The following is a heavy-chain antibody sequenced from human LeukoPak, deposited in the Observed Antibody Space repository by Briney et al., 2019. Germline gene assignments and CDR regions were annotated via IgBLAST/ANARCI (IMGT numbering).Heavy chain of an antibody. CDR2: ISPSGGIT. D-gene: IGHD5-12*01. CDR1: GFTFSSHG. J-gene: IGHJ4*02. V-gene: IGHV3-23*01. CDR3: AKEGTIVAIGVRGYFDY. Sequence: GGSLRLSCAASGFTFSSHGMNWVRQAPGKGLEWVSGISPSGGITYYTDSVKGRFTISRDNSKNTQSLQMNSLRAEDTAVYYCAKEGTIVAIGVRGYFDYWGQGTLVTVSS.